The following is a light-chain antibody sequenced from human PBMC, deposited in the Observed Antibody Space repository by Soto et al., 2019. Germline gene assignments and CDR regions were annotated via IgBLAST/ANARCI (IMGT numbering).Light chain of an antibody. CDR2: EVS. CDR1: SSDVGGYNY. V-gene: IGLV2-14*01. Sequence: QSALTQPASVSGSPGQSITISCTGTSSDVGGYNYVSWYQQHPGKAHKLMIYEVSNRPSGVYNRFSGSKSGNTASLTMSGLQAEADAEYYYSSSTSRSSRLDVFGTGTKVTVL. J-gene: IGLJ1*01. CDR3: SSSTSRSSRLDV.